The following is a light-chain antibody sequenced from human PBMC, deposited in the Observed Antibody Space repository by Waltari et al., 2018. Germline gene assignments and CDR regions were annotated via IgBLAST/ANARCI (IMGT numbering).Light chain of an antibody. CDR2: DAS. J-gene: IGKJ2*01. Sequence: EIVLTQSPATLSLSPGERATLSCRASQSIRNHLAWYQQKPGQAPRLLISDASDRATGIPTRCAGSGSGTDFTLTISSLEPEDSAVYYCQQRSDWRPYTFGQGTKVEI. V-gene: IGKV3-11*01. CDR3: QQRSDWRPYT. CDR1: QSIRNH.